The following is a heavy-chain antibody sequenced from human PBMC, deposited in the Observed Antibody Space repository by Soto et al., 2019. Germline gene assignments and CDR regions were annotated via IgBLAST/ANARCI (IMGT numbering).Heavy chain of an antibody. J-gene: IGHJ4*02. CDR2: ISGSGGST. D-gene: IGHD5-12*01. V-gene: IGHV3-23*01. CDR3: AKDQGADYDSDYFDY. Sequence: GGSLRLSCAASGFTFSSYAMSWVRQAPGKGLEWVSAISGSGGSTYYADSVKGRFTISRDNSKNTLYLQMNSLRAEDTAVYYCAKDQGADYDSDYFDYWGQGTLVTVSS. CDR1: GFTFSSYA.